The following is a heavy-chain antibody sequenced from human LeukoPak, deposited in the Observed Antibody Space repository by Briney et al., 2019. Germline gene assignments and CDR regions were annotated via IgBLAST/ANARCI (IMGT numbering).Heavy chain of an antibody. D-gene: IGHD5-18*01. CDR3: ARVWGYSYGYIDY. Sequence: ASVKVSCKASGYTFTSYGISWVRQAPGQGLEWMGWISTYNGNTNYAQELQGRVTMTTDTSTSTAYVELRSLRSDDTAVYYCARVWGYSYGYIDYWGQGTLVTVSS. V-gene: IGHV1-18*01. CDR2: ISTYNGNT. J-gene: IGHJ4*02. CDR1: GYTFTSYG.